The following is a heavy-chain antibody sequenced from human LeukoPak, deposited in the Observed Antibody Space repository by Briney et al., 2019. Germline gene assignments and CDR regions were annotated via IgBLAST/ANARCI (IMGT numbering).Heavy chain of an antibody. CDR3: ARGGLQGAFDI. Sequence: GGSLRLSCAASGFTFSSYSMNWVRQAPGEGLEWVSYISSSSSTIYYADSVKGRFTISRDNAKNSLYLQMNSLRAEDTAVYYCARGGLQGAFDIWGQGTMVTVSS. V-gene: IGHV3-48*04. J-gene: IGHJ3*02. D-gene: IGHD3-16*01. CDR2: ISSSSSTI. CDR1: GFTFSSYS.